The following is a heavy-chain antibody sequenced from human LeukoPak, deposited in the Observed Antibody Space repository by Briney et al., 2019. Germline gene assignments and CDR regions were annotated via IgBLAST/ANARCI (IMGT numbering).Heavy chain of an antibody. J-gene: IGHJ4*02. CDR1: GFTFSSYA. CDR2: ISDSGDYT. Sequence: PGGSLSLSCAGSGFTFSSYAMSWVRQAPGQGLEWDSVISDSGDYTSYADSVRGRFTISRDNSRNTLYLQMISLRPEDTAVYYCAKDTSIGKYCTNGVCSPFDYWGQGTLVTDSS. D-gene: IGHD2-8*01. CDR3: AKDTSIGKYCTNGVCSPFDY. V-gene: IGHV3-23*01.